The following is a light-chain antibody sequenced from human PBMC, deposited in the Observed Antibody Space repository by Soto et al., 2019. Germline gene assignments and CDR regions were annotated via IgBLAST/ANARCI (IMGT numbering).Light chain of an antibody. CDR1: SSDIGCYNY. J-gene: IGLJ1*01. Sequence: QSVLTQPASVSGSPGRSITISCTGTSSDIGCYNYVSWYQQHPGKAPKLMIYDVSNRPSGVSNRFSGSNSGNTASLTISGLQFEDEADYYCSSYTISSTLYVFGTGTKVTVL. V-gene: IGLV2-14*01. CDR3: SSYTISSTLYV. CDR2: DVS.